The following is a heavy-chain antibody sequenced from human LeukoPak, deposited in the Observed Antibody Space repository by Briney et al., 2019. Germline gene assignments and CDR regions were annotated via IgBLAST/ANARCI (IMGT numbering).Heavy chain of an antibody. Sequence: GESLKISCRASGYSSMNYWIAWVGQLPGRDLEWVGMVYRGGAETRYSPSSQGRPTVSADKSVDTAYTRWSSLKGSDTAMYYCARMSLGGTGGTCLDLYGWGQRTPVTIS. V-gene: IGHV5-51*01. J-gene: IGHJ4*02. CDR3: ARMSLGGTGGTCLDLYG. D-gene: IGHD1-26*01. CDR2: VYRGGAET. CDR1: GYSSMNYW.